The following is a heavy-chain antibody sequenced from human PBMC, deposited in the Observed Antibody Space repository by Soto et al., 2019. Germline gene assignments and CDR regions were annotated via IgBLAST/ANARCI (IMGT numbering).Heavy chain of an antibody. Sequence: SETLALTCTVSGGSSSSSTYYWGWIRQPPGKGLEWIGSIYYSGSTYYNPSLKSRVTISVDTSKNQFSLKLSSVTAADTAVYYCARHFSYFWSGYQLDYWGQRTLVTVSS. CDR2: IYYSGST. CDR3: ARHFSYFWSGYQLDY. J-gene: IGHJ4*02. V-gene: IGHV4-39*01. D-gene: IGHD3-3*01. CDR1: GGSSSSSTYY.